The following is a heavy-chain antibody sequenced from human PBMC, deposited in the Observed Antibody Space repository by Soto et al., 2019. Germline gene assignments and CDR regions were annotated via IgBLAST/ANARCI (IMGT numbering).Heavy chain of an antibody. CDR1: GFTFSSYA. V-gene: IGHV3-30-3*01. Sequence: PGGSLRLSCAASGFTFSSYAMHWVRQAPGKGLEWVAVISYDGSNKYYADSVKGRFTISRDNSKNTLYLQMNSLRAEDTAVYYCARVTTPTIFGVVISHYYYYGMDVWGQGTTVTVSS. CDR3: ARVTTPTIFGVVISHYYYYGMDV. J-gene: IGHJ6*02. D-gene: IGHD3-3*01. CDR2: ISYDGSNK.